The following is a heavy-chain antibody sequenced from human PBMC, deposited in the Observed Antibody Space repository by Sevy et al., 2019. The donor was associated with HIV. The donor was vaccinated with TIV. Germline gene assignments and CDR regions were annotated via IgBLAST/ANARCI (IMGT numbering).Heavy chain of an antibody. CDR2: ISSGSSYK. CDR3: TRVDYYDTSGSHY. Sequence: GGSLRLSCEASGFTIRDYSMNWVRQAPGKGLEWVSSISSGSSYKKYGDSVKGRFTISRDNAKNSLYLQLNSLRAEDTAVYYCTRVDYYDTSGSHYWGQGTLVTVSS. V-gene: IGHV3-21*01. J-gene: IGHJ4*02. D-gene: IGHD3-22*01. CDR1: GFTIRDYS.